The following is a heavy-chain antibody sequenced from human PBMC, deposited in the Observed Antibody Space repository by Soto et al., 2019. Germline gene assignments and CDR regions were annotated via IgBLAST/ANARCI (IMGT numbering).Heavy chain of an antibody. Sequence: VKVSCKASGGTFSSYTISWVRQAPGQGLDWLERFFPFFVLANYAQSFQGSVTITADISTSTAYMELSSLRSEDTALYYCARDRGPASNYYYMDVWGKGTRVTVSS. CDR2: FFPFFVLA. V-gene: IGHV1-69*10. CDR3: ARDRGPASNYYYMDV. CDR1: GGTFSSYT. J-gene: IGHJ6*03. D-gene: IGHD6-13*01.